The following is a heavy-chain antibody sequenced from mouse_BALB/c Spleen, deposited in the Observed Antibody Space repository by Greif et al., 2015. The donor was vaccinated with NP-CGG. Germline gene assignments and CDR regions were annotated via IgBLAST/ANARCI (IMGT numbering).Heavy chain of an antibody. Sequence: VQLQQSGPDLVKPSQSLSLTCTVTGYSITSGYSWHWIRQFPGNKLEWMGYIQYSGNTNYNPSLKSRISITRDTSKNQFFLQLNSVTTEDTATYYCARRGDMSDGRFASWGQGTLVTVSA. CDR3: ARRGDMSDGRFAS. CDR2: IQYSGNT. V-gene: IGHV3-1*02. J-gene: IGHJ3*01. CDR1: GYSITSGYS.